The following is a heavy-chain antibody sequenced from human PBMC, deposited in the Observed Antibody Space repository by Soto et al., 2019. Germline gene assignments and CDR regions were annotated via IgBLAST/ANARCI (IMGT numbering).Heavy chain of an antibody. CDR1: GGSISSGDYY. CDR3: ARDNAYLYYFEY. J-gene: IGHJ4*02. Sequence: SETLSLTCTVSGGSISSGDYYWSWIRQPPGKGLEWIGYIYYSGSTYYNPSLKSRVTISVDTSKNQFSLKLSSVTAADTAVYYCARDNAYLYYFEYSGQGHLVNIS. V-gene: IGHV4-30-4*01. D-gene: IGHD2-8*01. CDR2: IYYSGST.